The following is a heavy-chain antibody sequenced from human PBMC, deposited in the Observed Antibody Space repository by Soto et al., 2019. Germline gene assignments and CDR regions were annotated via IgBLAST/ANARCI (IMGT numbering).Heavy chain of an antibody. CDR3: ARGEFWRRNRCLEA. Sequence: GGSLRLSCAASGFTFSTYAMSWVRQAPGKGLEWVSAISGSAEITYYADSVKGRFTISRDNSKNSLYLQMNSLRAEDTAVYYCARGEFWRRNRCLEAWGQGTKVT. V-gene: IGHV3-23*01. J-gene: IGHJ6*01. D-gene: IGHD3-3*01. CDR1: GFTFSTYA. CDR2: ISGSAEIT.